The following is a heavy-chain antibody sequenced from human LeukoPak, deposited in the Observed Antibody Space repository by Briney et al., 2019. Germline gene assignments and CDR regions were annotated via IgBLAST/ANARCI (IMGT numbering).Heavy chain of an antibody. CDR1: GFTFSSYG. V-gene: IGHV3-30*02. CDR3: AKSWFGGVANFDY. Sequence: HAGGSLRLSGAASGFTFSSYGMHWVRQAPGKGLEWVAFIRYDGSNKYYADSVKGRFTISRDNSKNTLYLQMNSLRAEDTAVYYCAKSWFGGVANFDYWGQGTLVTVSS. CDR2: IRYDGSNK. J-gene: IGHJ4*02. D-gene: IGHD3-16*01.